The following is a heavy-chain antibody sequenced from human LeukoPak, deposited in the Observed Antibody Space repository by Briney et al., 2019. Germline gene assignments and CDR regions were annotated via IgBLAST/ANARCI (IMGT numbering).Heavy chain of an antibody. V-gene: IGHV3-23*01. Sequence: GGSLRLSCAASGFTFSSYAMSWVRQAPGKGLEWVSAISGRGGSTYYADSVKGRFTISRDNSKNTLYLQMNSLRAEDTAVYYCAKDHLVVVVAATMDYWGQGTLVTVSS. CDR1: GFTFSSYA. CDR2: ISGRGGST. J-gene: IGHJ4*02. CDR3: AKDHLVVVVAATMDY. D-gene: IGHD2-15*01.